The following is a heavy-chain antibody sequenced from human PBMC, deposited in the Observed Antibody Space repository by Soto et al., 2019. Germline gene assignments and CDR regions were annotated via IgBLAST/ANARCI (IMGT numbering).Heavy chain of an antibody. D-gene: IGHD6-19*01. CDR3: AKAEVAGVLGNEYFQH. V-gene: IGHV3-21*04. Sequence: GGSLRLSCAASGFTFSSYSMNWVRQAPGKGLEWVSSISSSSSYIYYADSVKGRFTISRDNAKNSLYLQMNSLRAEDTAVYYCAKAEVAGVLGNEYFQHGGQVTLVTV. CDR1: GFTFSSYS. J-gene: IGHJ1*01. CDR2: ISSSSSYI.